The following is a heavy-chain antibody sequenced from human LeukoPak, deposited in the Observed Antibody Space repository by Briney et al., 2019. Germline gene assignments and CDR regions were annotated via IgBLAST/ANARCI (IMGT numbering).Heavy chain of an antibody. J-gene: IGHJ4*02. D-gene: IGHD4-23*01. Sequence: GGSLRLSCTVSGFTVSSNSMSWVRQAPGKGLEWVSAISGSGTTTFSADSVKGRFTISRDNSKNTLYLQMNSLRAEDTAVYYCARDGGALDYWGQGTLVTVSS. CDR1: GFTVSSNS. V-gene: IGHV3-66*03. CDR3: ARDGGALDY. CDR2: ISGSGTTT.